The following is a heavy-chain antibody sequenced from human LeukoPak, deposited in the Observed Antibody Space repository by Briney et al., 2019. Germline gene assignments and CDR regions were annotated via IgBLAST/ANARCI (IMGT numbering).Heavy chain of an antibody. D-gene: IGHD2-21*01. V-gene: IGHV3-53*01. CDR3: ARYSEVYYYVDV. CDR2: IYNDGRT. J-gene: IGHJ6*03. Sequence: GGSLRLSCAASGFNVRSNYMSWFRQAPGKGLEWASVIYNDGRTYYADSVKGRFTISRDDAKKSLYLQMNSLRAEDTAVYFCARYSEVYYYVDVWGTGTTVTVSS. CDR1: GFNVRSNY.